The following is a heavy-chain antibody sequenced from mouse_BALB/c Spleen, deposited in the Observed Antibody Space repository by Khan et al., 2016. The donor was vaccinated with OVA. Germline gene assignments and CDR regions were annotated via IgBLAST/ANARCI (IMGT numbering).Heavy chain of an antibody. CDR1: GYTFTGYS. CDR3: ARDFHYYGSRGALDY. CDR2: INPSNAYT. D-gene: IGHD1-1*01. J-gene: IGHJ4*01. V-gene: IGHV1-4*01. Sequence: QVQLQQSGAELARPGASVKMSCKASGYTFTGYSMHWIKQRPGQGLEWIGNINPSNAYTNYNQKFKDKATLTADKSSSTAYMQLSSLTSEDSAVYYCARDFHYYGSRGALDYWGQGTSVTVSS.